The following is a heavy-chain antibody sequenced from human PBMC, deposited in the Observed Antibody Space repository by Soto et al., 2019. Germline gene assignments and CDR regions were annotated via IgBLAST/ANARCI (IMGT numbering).Heavy chain of an antibody. CDR1: GGSISSGDYY. CDR3: ARVGRYCSGGSCYGSWFDP. D-gene: IGHD2-15*01. J-gene: IGHJ5*02. CDR2: IYYSGST. V-gene: IGHV4-30-4*01. Sequence: QVQLQESGPGLVKPSQTLSLTCTVSGGSISSGDYYWSWIRQPPGKGLEWIGYIYYSGSTYYNPSLKSRVTIPVDTSKNQFSLKLSSVTAADTAVYYCARVGRYCSGGSCYGSWFDPWGQGTLVTVSS.